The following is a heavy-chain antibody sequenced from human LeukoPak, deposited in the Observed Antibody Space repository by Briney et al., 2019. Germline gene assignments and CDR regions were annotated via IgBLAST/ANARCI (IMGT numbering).Heavy chain of an antibody. CDR2: IWYDGSNK. D-gene: IGHD5-12*01. V-gene: IGHV3-33*01. J-gene: IGHJ4*02. CDR3: ARGRAQKWLRTDFDY. Sequence: GRSLRLSCAASGFTFSSYDMHWVRQAPGKGLEWVAVIWYDGSNKYYADSVKGRFTISRDNSKNTLYLQMNSLRAEDTAVYYCARGRAQKWLRTDFDYWGQGTLVTVSS. CDR1: GFTFSSYD.